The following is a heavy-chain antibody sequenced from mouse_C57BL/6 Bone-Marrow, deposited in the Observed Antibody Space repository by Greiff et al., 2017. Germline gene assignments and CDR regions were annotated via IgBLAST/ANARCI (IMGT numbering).Heavy chain of an antibody. V-gene: IGHV3-6*01. D-gene: IGHD5-5*01. CDR2: ISYDGSN. CDR1: GYSITSGYY. Sequence: ESGPGLVKPSQSLSLTCSVTGYSITSGYYWNWIRQFPGNKLEWMGFISYDGSNNYNPHIKNRISITRDTSKTQVFLKMNSLTPYDTATYYCSREDDDNYLPCAYWGQGTLVTVSA. J-gene: IGHJ3*01. CDR3: SREDDDNYLPCAY.